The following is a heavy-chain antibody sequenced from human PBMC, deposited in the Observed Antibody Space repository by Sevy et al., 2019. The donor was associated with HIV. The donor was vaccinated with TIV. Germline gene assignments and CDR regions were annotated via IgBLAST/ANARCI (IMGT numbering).Heavy chain of an antibody. Sequence: SGPTLVKPTQTLTLTCTCSGFSLSSSRVAVGWIRQSPGKAPEWLALFYWNNDKRYNPSVRSRLTITRDTPKNQVVLRMTNMDPEDTATYYCAHSTITPLVVVTAVWYYFDYWGQGTLVTVSS. J-gene: IGHJ4*02. D-gene: IGHD2-21*02. CDR3: AHSTITPLVVVTAVWYYFDY. CDR1: GFSLSSSRVA. V-gene: IGHV2-5*01. CDR2: FYWNNDK.